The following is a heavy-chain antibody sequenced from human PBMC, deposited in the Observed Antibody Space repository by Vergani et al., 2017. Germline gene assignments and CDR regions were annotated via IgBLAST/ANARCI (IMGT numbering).Heavy chain of an antibody. V-gene: IGHV3-23*01. CDR1: GFSFGNYA. Sequence: EMQLWESGGGLVKPGGSLRLSCVGSGFSFGNYAMSWVRQAPGKGLEWVAAIGGGGFGTFHADSVKGRFTVSRDNSKNTLFLQMKTLRADDTAVYYCAKDPGYSSGCYWYFDLWGRGTLVTVSS. J-gene: IGHJ2*01. CDR3: AKDPGYSSGCYWYFDL. CDR2: IGGGGFGT. D-gene: IGHD6-19*01.